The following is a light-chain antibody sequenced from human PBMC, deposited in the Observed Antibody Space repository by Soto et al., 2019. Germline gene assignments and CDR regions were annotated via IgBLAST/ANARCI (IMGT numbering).Light chain of an antibody. CDR3: CSYAGSSTLV. J-gene: IGLJ2*01. Sequence: QSALTQPASVSGSPGQSITISCTGTSSDVGNYNLVSWYQHHPGNAPKLMIYEVTKRPSGLSNRFSGSKSGNTASLTISGLQAEDEADYYCCSYAGSSTLVFGGVTKLTVL. V-gene: IGLV2-23*02. CDR2: EVT. CDR1: SSDVGNYNL.